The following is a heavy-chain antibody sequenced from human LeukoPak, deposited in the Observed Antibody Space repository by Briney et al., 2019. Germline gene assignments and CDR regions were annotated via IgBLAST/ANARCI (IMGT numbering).Heavy chain of an antibody. CDR2: ISSSGGYT. J-gene: IGHJ6*04. CDR3: AREKTTMVRGRIVTDNYYGMDV. D-gene: IGHD3-10*01. CDR1: GFTFSDYY. Sequence: GGSLRLSCTASGFTFSDYYMTWIRQAPGKGLEWVSYISSSGGYTNYADSVKGRFTISRDNAKNSLYLQMNSLRAEDTAVYYCAREKTTMVRGRIVTDNYYGMDVWGKGATVTVSS. V-gene: IGHV3-11*06.